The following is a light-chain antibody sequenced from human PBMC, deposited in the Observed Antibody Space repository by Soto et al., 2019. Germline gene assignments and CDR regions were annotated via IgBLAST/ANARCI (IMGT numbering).Light chain of an antibody. J-gene: IGKJ1*01. CDR1: QSVSNN. CDR3: QQYNNWPPWK. Sequence: ILMTQSPATLSVSPGERATLSCRASQSVSNNLAWYQQKPGQAPRLLIYDASTRATGIPARFSGSGSGTEFTLTISGLQSEDFAVYYCQQYNNWPPWKFGQGTKVAIK. CDR2: DAS. V-gene: IGKV3-15*01.